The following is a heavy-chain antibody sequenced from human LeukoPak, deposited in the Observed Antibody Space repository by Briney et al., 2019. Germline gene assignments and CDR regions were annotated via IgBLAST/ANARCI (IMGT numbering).Heavy chain of an antibody. J-gene: IGHJ4*02. CDR2: VDPEDGET. CDR1: GYTFTDYY. CDR3: AANLGYCSSTGCNDFDY. Sequence: ASVKVSCKVSGYTFTDYYMHWVQQAPGKGLEWMGLVDPEDGETIYAEKFQGRVTITADTSTDTAYMELSSLRSEDTAVYYCAANLGYCSSTGCNDFDYWGQGTLVTVSS. V-gene: IGHV1-69-2*01. D-gene: IGHD2-2*01.